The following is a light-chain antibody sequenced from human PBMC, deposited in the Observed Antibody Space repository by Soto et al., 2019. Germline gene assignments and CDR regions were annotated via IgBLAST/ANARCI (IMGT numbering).Light chain of an antibody. V-gene: IGLV2-8*01. J-gene: IGLJ1*01. CDR1: SSDVGGYKY. CDR3: SSYAGINNLGV. Sequence: QSALTQPPSASGSPGQSVTISCTGTSSDVGGYKYVSWYQQHPGKAPQLMIFEVNKRPSGVPDRFSGSKSGNTASLTVSGLQAEDEAYYYCSSYAGINNLGVFGTGTKLTVL. CDR2: EVN.